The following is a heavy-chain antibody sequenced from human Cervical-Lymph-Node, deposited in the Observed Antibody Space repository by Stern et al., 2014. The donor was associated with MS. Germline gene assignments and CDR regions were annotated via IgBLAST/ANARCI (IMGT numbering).Heavy chain of an antibody. J-gene: IGHJ5*02. Sequence: VQLVESGADVKKPGSSVRVSCKASGGISWLRQAPGPGLEWMGGIIPFVGTGTAKYAQNFQGRLTSIADTSTDTTYQELRSLSFDDTALYYCARGAGDNWFDPWGQGTLVSVSS. D-gene: IGHD3-10*01. CDR3: ARGAGDNWFDP. CDR2: IIPFVGTGTA. V-gene: IGHV1-69*06. CDR1: GG.